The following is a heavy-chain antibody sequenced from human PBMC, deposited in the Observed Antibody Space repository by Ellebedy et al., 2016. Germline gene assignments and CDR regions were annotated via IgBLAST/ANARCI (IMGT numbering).Heavy chain of an antibody. CDR2: IYSGGAT. D-gene: IGHD2-2*01. Sequence: GESLKISCAASGFTVDSDYMSWVRQSPGKGLEWVSAIYSGGATYYADPVKGRFTISRDTSKNTLYLQMHNLRAEDTAVYYCARGWSSSLWGQGTLVTVSS. V-gene: IGHV3-53*01. CDR3: ARGWSSSL. CDR1: GFTVDSDY. J-gene: IGHJ4*02.